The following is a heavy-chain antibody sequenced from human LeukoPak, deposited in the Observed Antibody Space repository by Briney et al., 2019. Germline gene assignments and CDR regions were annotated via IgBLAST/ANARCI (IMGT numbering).Heavy chain of an antibody. D-gene: IGHD1-7*01. Sequence: GGSLRLSCAASGFTFSSYGMHWVRQAPGKGLEWVAFIRYDGSNKYYADSVKGRFTISRDNSKNTLYLQMNSLRAEDTAVYYCANKELGYNWNYPPFDYWGQGTLVTVSS. J-gene: IGHJ4*02. CDR1: GFTFSSYG. CDR2: IRYDGSNK. V-gene: IGHV3-30*02. CDR3: ANKELGYNWNYPPFDY.